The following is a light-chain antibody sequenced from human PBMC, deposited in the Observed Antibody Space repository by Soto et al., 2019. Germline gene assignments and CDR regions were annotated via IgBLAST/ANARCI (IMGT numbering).Light chain of an antibody. CDR2: EVS. Sequence: QSALTQPASVSGSPGQSITISCTGTSSDVGGYNYVSWYQQYPGKAPKLMIFEVSNRPSGVSNRFSATKSGNTASLTISGFQTEDEADYYCCSYTGASTLVFGSGTKVTV. J-gene: IGLJ1*01. CDR3: CSYTGASTLV. V-gene: IGLV2-14*01. CDR1: SSDVGGYNY.